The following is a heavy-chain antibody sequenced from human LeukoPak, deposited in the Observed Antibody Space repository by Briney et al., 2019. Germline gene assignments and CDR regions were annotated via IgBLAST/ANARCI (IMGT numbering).Heavy chain of an antibody. D-gene: IGHD3-10*01. CDR2: IDSNSNFM. CDR3: ARRMVRGVRPYYFDY. V-gene: IGHV3-21*01. Sequence: GGSLRLSCAASGFTFGLYSMTWVRQAPGKGLEWVSLIDSNSNFMNYADSVKGRFTISRDNAKKSLYLQMNSLRAEDTAVYYCARRMVRGVRPYYFDYWGQGTLVTVSS. CDR1: GFTFGLYS. J-gene: IGHJ4*02.